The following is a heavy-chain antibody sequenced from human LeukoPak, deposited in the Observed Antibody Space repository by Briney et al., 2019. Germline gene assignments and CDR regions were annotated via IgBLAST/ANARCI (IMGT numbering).Heavy chain of an antibody. D-gene: IGHD3-22*01. CDR2: IYYSGST. CDR3: ARGYYDSSGHTFDY. J-gene: IGHJ4*02. Sequence: SETLSLTCTVSGGSVSSGSYYGSWIRQPPGKGLEWIGYIYYSGSTNYNPSLKSRVTISVDTSKNQFSLKLSSVTAADTAVYDCARGYYDSSGHTFDYWGQGSLVTVSS. V-gene: IGHV4-61*01. CDR1: GGSVSSGSYY.